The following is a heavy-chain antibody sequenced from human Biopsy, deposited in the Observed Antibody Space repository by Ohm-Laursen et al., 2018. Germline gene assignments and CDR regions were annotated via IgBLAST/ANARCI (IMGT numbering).Heavy chain of an antibody. CDR2: FAPENGKT. CDR3: AADINVWNVNY. CDR1: GYTLTELS. V-gene: IGHV1-24*01. D-gene: IGHD1-1*01. Sequence: SVKVSCKVSGYTLTELSMHWVRQAPGRGLEWMGGFAPENGKTIYAQKFQDRVTMTEDTSTDTAYMELSSLRSEDTAVYYCAADINVWNVNYWGQGTQVTVSS. J-gene: IGHJ4*02.